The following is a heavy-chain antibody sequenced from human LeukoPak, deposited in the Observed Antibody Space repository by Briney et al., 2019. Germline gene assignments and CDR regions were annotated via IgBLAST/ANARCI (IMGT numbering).Heavy chain of an antibody. Sequence: GRSLRLSCAASGFTFSSYWMTWVRQAPGKGLEWVANIKQDGSEKYYVDSVKGRFSISRDNAKNSLYLQMNSLRAEDTALYYCVSNWGSYPDCWGQGALVTVSS. CDR3: VSNWGSYPDC. D-gene: IGHD3-16*01. CDR1: GFTFSSYW. J-gene: IGHJ4*02. CDR2: IKQDGSEK. V-gene: IGHV3-7*01.